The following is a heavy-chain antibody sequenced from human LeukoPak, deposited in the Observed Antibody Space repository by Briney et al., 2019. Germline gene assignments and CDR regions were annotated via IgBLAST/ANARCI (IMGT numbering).Heavy chain of an antibody. Sequence: SETLSLTCGVSGYSIRRGYYWAWIRQPPGKGLEWIGTIYHTGSTYYNPSLKSRVTISVDTSKNHFSLKLSSVTAADTAVYYCARLPLVSPGCDYWGQGTLVTVSS. CDR3: ARLPLVSPGCDY. V-gene: IGHV4-38-2*01. CDR2: IYHTGST. J-gene: IGHJ4*02. D-gene: IGHD2-2*01. CDR1: GYSIRRGYY.